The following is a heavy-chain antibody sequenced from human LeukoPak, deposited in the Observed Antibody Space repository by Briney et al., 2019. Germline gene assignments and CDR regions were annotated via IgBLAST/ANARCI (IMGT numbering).Heavy chain of an antibody. J-gene: IGHJ4*02. CDR1: GFTFSSYA. V-gene: IGHV3-23*01. Sequence: GGSLRLSCAASGFTFSSYAMSWVRQAQGKGLEWVSAISGSGGSTYYADSVKGRFTISRDNSKNTLYLQMNSLRAEDTAVYYCAKLNRGDYDSSGYYPYWGQGTLVTDSS. CDR3: AKLNRGDYDSSGYYPY. D-gene: IGHD3-22*01. CDR2: ISGSGGST.